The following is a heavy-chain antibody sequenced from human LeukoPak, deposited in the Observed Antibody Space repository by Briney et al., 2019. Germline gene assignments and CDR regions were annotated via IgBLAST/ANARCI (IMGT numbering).Heavy chain of an antibody. CDR1: GLTASHNVNNA. Sequence: GGSLRLSCAASGLTASHNVNNAMSWVRHAPGKGLEWVSGITTSGSTYYADSVKGRFTISRENSNDTLYLHMDSLRAEDTAVYYCAKAPVWNYYYGLDVWGQGTTVTVSS. CDR2: ITTSGST. D-gene: IGHD2-21*01. V-gene: IGHV3-23*01. J-gene: IGHJ6*02. CDR3: AKAPVWNYYYGLDV.